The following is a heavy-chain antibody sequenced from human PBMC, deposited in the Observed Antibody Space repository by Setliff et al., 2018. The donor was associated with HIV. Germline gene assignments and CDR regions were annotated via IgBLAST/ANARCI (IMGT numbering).Heavy chain of an antibody. V-gene: IGHV3-64*02. Sequence: GESLKISCAASGFTFSSFAMYWVRQAPGKGLEYASAISDSGDNTYFADFVQGRFSISRDNSKNTLYLQMGNLRPEDMAMYYCARQGVPGGPHYYYYYYMDVWGKGTTVTVSS. CDR1: GFTFSSFA. J-gene: IGHJ6*03. CDR3: ARQGVPGGPHYYYYYYMDV. D-gene: IGHD3-16*01. CDR2: ISDSGDNT.